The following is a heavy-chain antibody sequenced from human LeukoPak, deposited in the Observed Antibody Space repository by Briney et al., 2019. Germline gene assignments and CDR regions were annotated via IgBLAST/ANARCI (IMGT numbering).Heavy chain of an antibody. J-gene: IGHJ4*02. CDR2: MYYSGNT. CDR3: ARQYFDRTGYYHFDY. Sequence: SETLSLTCTVSGDAITGSSYYWGWIRQSPGKGLEWIGSMYYSGNTYSNPSLESRVTMSADTSKNQFSLKLNSVSVADTAVYYCARQYFDRTGYYHFDYWGQGTLVIVSS. V-gene: IGHV4-39*01. CDR1: GDAITGSSYY. D-gene: IGHD3-22*01.